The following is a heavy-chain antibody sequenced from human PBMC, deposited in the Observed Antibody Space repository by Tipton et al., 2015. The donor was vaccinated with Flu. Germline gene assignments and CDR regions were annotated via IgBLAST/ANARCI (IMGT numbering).Heavy chain of an antibody. D-gene: IGHD6-6*01. Sequence: QLVQSGAEVKEPGESVKISCKGSGYSFTSYWIAWVRQMPGKCLEWIGIIYPGDSDTRYSPSFQGQVTISADKSISTAYLQWNSLKTSDTAMYYCAKMGSISSRKNWFDPWGQGTLVTVSS. V-gene: IGHV5-51*01. CDR2: IYPGDSDT. CDR1: GYSFTSYW. CDR3: AKMGSISSRKNWFDP. J-gene: IGHJ5*02.